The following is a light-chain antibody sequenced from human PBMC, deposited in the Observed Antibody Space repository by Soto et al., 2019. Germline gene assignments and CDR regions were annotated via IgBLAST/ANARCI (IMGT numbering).Light chain of an antibody. J-gene: IGKJ1*01. V-gene: IGKV4-1*01. Sequence: IVMTQSPDSLAVSLVERATINRKPSQSFLYNSNSKNYFAWYQQKPGQPPKXLIYWASTRESGVPDRFNGSGSGTDFTLTISGLQAEDLAVYYCQQYNSWLWTFGQGTKVDIK. CDR2: WAS. CDR1: QSFLYNSNSKNY. CDR3: QQYNSWLWT.